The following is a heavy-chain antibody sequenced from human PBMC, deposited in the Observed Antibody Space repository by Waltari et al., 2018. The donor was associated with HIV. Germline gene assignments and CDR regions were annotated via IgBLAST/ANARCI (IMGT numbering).Heavy chain of an antibody. CDR3: ATDFSGMVRAYSYYSLDV. CDR1: GYTLTELS. J-gene: IGHJ6*02. D-gene: IGHD3-10*01. V-gene: IGHV1-24*01. CDR2: FDPEDDET. Sequence: QVQLVQSGAEVKKPGASVKVSCKVSGYTLTELSMHWARQAPGKGLEWMGNFDPEDDETSYAQKFQGRITMTEDTSSDTAYMELSSLTSGDTAVYYCATDFSGMVRAYSYYSLDVWGQGTTVTVSS.